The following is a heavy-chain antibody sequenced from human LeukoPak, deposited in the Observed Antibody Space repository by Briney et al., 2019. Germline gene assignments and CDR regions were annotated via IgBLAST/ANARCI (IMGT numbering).Heavy chain of an antibody. D-gene: IGHD5-12*01. J-gene: IGHJ6*02. V-gene: IGHV3-64D*09. CDR2: ISSNGGST. Sequence: GGSLRLSCSASGFTFSSYGMHWVRQAPGKRLDYVSAISSNGGSTYYADPVEGRFTISRDNSKNTLHLQMSSLRPEDTAVYYCVKDSGGLPIYGMDVWGQGTTVTVSS. CDR1: GFTFSSYG. CDR3: VKDSGGLPIYGMDV.